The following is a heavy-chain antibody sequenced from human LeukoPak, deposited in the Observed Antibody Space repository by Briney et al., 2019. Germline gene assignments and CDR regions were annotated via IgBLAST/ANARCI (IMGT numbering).Heavy chain of an antibody. J-gene: IGHJ4*02. D-gene: IGHD3-10*01. CDR3: ARAFRGSGSYYGY. Sequence: PGRSLRLSCAASGFTFSSYGMHWVRQAPGKGLEWVAVISYDGSNKYYADSVKGRFTISRDNSKNTLYLQMNSLRAEDTAVYYCARAFRGSGSYYGYWGQGTLVTVSS. CDR1: GFTFSSYG. V-gene: IGHV3-30*03. CDR2: ISYDGSNK.